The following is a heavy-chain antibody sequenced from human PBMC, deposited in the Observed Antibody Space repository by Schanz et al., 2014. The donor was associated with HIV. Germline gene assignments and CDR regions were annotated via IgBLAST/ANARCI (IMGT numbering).Heavy chain of an antibody. V-gene: IGHV3-23*01. CDR1: GFTFSSYA. CDR3: AKGLRQWLVLGVSDY. J-gene: IGHJ4*02. CDR2: ISGGGGDR. Sequence: EVQLLESGGGLVQPGGSLRLSCAASGFTFSSYAMSWVRQAPGKGLEWVSTISGGGGDRYYADSVKGRFTISRENSKNTLYLQMNSLRAEDTAVYYCAKGLRQWLVLGVSDYWGQGTLVTVSS. D-gene: IGHD6-19*01.